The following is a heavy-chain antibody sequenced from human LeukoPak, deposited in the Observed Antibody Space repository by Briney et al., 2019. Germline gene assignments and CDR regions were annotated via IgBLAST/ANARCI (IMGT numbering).Heavy chain of an antibody. CDR1: GYSFTSYW. V-gene: IGHV5-51*01. J-gene: IGHJ6*03. Sequence: GESLKISCKGSGYSFTSYWIGWVRQMPGKGLEWMGIIYPGDSDTRYSPSFQGQVTISADKSISTAYLQWSSLKASDTAMYYCARLADIVATTYYYYYMDVWGKGTTVTVSS. CDR2: IYPGDSDT. D-gene: IGHD5-12*01. CDR3: ARLADIVATTYYYYYMDV.